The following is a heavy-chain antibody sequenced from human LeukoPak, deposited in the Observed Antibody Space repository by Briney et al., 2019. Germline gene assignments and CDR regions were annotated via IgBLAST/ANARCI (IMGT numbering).Heavy chain of an antibody. Sequence: SETLSLTCTVSGGSISSGDYYWSWIRQPPGKGLEWIGYIYYSGSTNYNPSLKSRVTISVDTSKNQFSLKLSSVTAADTAVYYCARVCDYYYYYYMDVWGKGTMVTVSS. CDR3: ARVCDYYYYYYMDV. CDR1: GGSISSGDYY. J-gene: IGHJ6*03. V-gene: IGHV4-61*08. CDR2: IYYSGST.